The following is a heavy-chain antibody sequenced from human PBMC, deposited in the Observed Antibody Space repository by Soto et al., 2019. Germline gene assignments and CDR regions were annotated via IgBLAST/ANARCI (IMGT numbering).Heavy chain of an antibody. CDR2: IFYSGIT. V-gene: IGHV4-59*01. Sequence: SETLSLTCTVSGGSISGYYWSWIRQPPGKELEWIGYIFYSGITNYNPFLKSRVTISVDTSKNQFSLNLSSVTAADTAVYYCTIAYGAYTCFDPRCQATLLTVSS. D-gene: IGHD4-17*01. J-gene: IGHJ5*02. CDR3: TIAYGAYTCFDP. CDR1: GGSISGYY.